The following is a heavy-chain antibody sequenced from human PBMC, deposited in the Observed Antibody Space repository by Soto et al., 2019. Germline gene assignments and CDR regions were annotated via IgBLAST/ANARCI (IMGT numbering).Heavy chain of an antibody. Sequence: GGSLRLSCAASGFTFSSYAMHWVRQAPGKGLEWVAVISYDGSNKYYADSVKGRFTISRDNSKNTLYLQMNSLRAEDTAVYYCARDGVPYSSGWYAGFDPWGQGTLVTVLL. CDR3: ARDGVPYSSGWYAGFDP. D-gene: IGHD6-19*01. J-gene: IGHJ5*02. CDR2: ISYDGSNK. CDR1: GFTFSSYA. V-gene: IGHV3-30-3*01.